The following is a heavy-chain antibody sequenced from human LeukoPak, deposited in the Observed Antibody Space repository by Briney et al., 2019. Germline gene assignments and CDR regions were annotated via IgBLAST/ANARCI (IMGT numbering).Heavy chain of an antibody. V-gene: IGHV1-8*03. CDR1: GYTFTNYD. D-gene: IGHD6-6*01. Sequence: ASVKVSCKASGYTFTNYDIGWVRQAAGQGLEWMGWMNPYNGDTDFVQKFQGRLSITRNISISTAYMELSSLRSEDTAVYYCARAKNSIAARLVFAYWGQGTLVTVSS. J-gene: IGHJ4*02. CDR2: MNPYNGDT. CDR3: ARAKNSIAARLVFAY.